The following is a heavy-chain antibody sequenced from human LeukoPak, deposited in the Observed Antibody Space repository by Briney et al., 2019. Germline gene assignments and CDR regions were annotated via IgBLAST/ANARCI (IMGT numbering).Heavy chain of an antibody. CDR1: GFTFSSNY. CDR3: ASRGSSWWDSRDY. Sequence: GGSLRLSCAASGFTFSSNYMSWVRQAPGKGLEWVSVIYSGGSTYYSHSVKGRFTISRDNSKNTLYLQMTSLRAEDTAVYYCASRGSSWWDSRDYWGRETLFTVS. D-gene: IGHD6-13*01. V-gene: IGHV3-53*01. J-gene: IGHJ4*02. CDR2: IYSGGST.